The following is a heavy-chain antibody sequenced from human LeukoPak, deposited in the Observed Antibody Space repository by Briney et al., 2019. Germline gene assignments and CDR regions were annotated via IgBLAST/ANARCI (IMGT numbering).Heavy chain of an antibody. V-gene: IGHV4-34*01. CDR3: ARVLPYTMIVVVAPGRSYFDY. J-gene: IGHJ4*02. Sequence: SETLSFTCAVYGGSFSGYYWSWIRQPPGKGLEWFGEINHSGSTNYNPSLKSRVTISVDTSKNQFSLMLSSMHAAHTAVSYYARVLPYTMIVVVAPGRSYFDYWGQGTLVTVSS. CDR1: GGSFSGYY. CDR2: INHSGST. D-gene: IGHD3-22*01.